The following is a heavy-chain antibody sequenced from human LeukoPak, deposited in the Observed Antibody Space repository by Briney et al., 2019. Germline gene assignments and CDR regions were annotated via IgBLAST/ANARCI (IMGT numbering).Heavy chain of an antibody. J-gene: IGHJ4*02. CDR3: ARVGYYSGSYYVDY. D-gene: IGHD1-26*01. CDR2: IYTSGST. Sequence: SQTLSLTCTVSGGSISSGSYYWSWIRQPAGKGLEWIGRIYTSGSTNYNPSLKSRVTISVDTSKNQFSLKLSPVTAADTAVYYCARVGYYSGSYYVDYWGQGTLVTVSS. CDR1: GGSISSGSYY. V-gene: IGHV4-61*02.